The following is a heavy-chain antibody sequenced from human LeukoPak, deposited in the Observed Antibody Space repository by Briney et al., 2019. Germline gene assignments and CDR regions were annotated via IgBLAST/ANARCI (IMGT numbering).Heavy chain of an antibody. CDR3: ARDSNDYPYFNY. Sequence: GGSLRLSCAASGFTFSSYAMSWVRQAPGKGLEWVSAISGSGGSTYYADSVKGRFTISRDNSKNTVYLQMDSLRAEDTAVYYCARDSNDYPYFNYWGQGTLVTVSS. V-gene: IGHV3-23*01. CDR2: ISGSGGST. CDR1: GFTFSSYA. J-gene: IGHJ4*02. D-gene: IGHD3-22*01.